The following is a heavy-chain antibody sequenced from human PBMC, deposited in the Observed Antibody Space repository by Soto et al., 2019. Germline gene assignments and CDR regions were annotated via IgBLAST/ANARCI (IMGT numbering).Heavy chain of an antibody. CDR3: AINWNDREGDAFDI. CDR1: GGSISSSNW. D-gene: IGHD1-1*01. CDR2: IYHSGST. Sequence: SETLSLTCAVSGGSISSSNWWSWVRPPPGKGLEWIGEIYHSGSTNYNPSLKSRVTISVDKSKNQFSLKLSSVTAADTAVYYCAINWNDREGDAFDIWGQGTMVTVSS. V-gene: IGHV4-4*02. J-gene: IGHJ3*02.